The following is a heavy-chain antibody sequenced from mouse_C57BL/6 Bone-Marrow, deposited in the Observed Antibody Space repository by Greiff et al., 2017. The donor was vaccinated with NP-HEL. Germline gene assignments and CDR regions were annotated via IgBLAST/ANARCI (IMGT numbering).Heavy chain of an antibody. CDR2: INPSTGGT. V-gene: IGHV1-42*01. Sequence: VQLKQSGPELVKPGASVKISCKASGYSFTGYYMNWVKQSPEKSLEWIGEINPSTGGTTYNQKFKAKATLTVDKSSSTAYMQLKSLTSEDSAVYYCAREDLAHYYAMDYWGQGTSVTVSS. CDR1: GYSFTGYY. CDR3: AREDLAHYYAMDY. J-gene: IGHJ4*01.